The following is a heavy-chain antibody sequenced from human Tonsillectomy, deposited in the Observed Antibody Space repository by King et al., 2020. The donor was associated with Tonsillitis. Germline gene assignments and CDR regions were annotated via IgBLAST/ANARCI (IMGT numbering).Heavy chain of an antibody. CDR3: ARGRGGYCSGGSCYSLVVAVYYFDY. CDR2: INHSGST. J-gene: IGHJ4*02. Sequence: VQLQQWGAGLLKPSETLSLTCAVYGGSFSGYYWSWIRQPPGKGLEWIGEINHSGSTNYNPSLKSRVTISVDTSKNQFSLKLSSVTAADTAVYYCARGRGGYCSGGSCYSLVVAVYYFDYWGQGTLVTVSS. V-gene: IGHV4-34*01. CDR1: GGSFSGYY. D-gene: IGHD2-15*01.